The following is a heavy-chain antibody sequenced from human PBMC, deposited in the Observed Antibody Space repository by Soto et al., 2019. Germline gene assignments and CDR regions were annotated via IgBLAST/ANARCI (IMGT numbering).Heavy chain of an antibody. D-gene: IGHD2-21*02. CDR2: ISAYNGNT. J-gene: IGHJ6*02. CDR3: ARDPSGYCGGDCYVYYYYGMDV. Sequence: GASVKVSCKASGYTFTSYGISWVRQAPGQGLQWMGWISAYNGNTNYAQKLQGRVTMTTDTSTSTAYMELRSLRSDDTAVYYCARDPSGYCGGDCYVYYYYGMDVWGQGTTVTVSS. CDR1: GYTFTSYG. V-gene: IGHV1-18*01.